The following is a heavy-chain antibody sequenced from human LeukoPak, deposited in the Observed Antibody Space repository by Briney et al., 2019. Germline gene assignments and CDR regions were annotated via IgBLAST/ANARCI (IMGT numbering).Heavy chain of an antibody. Sequence: SETLSLTCTVSGGSISSYFWSWIRQPAGKELEWIGRIYTSGNTNYNPSLKSRVTMSVDTSKNQFSLKLSSVTAADTAVYYCARALGITFGGTFDYWGQGTLVTVSS. CDR1: GGSISSYF. J-gene: IGHJ4*02. CDR2: IYTSGNT. CDR3: ARALGITFGGTFDY. V-gene: IGHV4-4*07. D-gene: IGHD3-16*01.